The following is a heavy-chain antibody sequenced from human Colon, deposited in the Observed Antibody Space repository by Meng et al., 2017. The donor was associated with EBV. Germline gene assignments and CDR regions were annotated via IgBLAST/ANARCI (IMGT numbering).Heavy chain of an antibody. V-gene: IGHV4-31*03. J-gene: IGHJ5*02. D-gene: IGHD3-10*01. CDR3: ARASYGSGSPLGESWFDP. Sequence: QGALQGSGPVLAKPSPTLSLPCTFSGGSISSGGYYWSWIRQHPGKGLEWIGYIHSSGSTYYNPSLRSRLTISVDTSKNQFSLKLSSVTAADTAVYYCARASYGSGSPLGESWFDPWGQGTLVTVSS. CDR2: IHSSGST. CDR1: GGSISSGGYY.